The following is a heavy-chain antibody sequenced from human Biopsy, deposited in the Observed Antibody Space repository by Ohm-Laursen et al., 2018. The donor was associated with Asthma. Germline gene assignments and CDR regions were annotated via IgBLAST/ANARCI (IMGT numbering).Heavy chain of an antibody. J-gene: IGHJ4*02. V-gene: IGHV3-30*18. CDR3: AKYSVFYYRGGNDY. CDR2: ISFDGSTK. D-gene: IGHD1-26*01. CDR1: GFTFSNYG. Sequence: SLRLSCAASGFTFSNYGMHWVRQAPGKGLEWVALISFDGSTKYFADSVKGRFTISRDNSKNTLYLQMNSLRAEGSAIYYCAKYSVFYYRGGNDYWGQGIVVTVSS.